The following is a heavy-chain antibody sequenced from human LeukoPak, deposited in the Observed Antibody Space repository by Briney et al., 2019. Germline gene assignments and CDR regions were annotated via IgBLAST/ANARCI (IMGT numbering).Heavy chain of an antibody. CDR2: INPNSGST. D-gene: IGHD2-2*01. V-gene: IGHV1-2*04. J-gene: IGHJ4*02. Sequence: GASVKVSCKASGYTFTGYYMHWGRQAPGQGLEWMGWINPNSGSTNYAQEFQGWVTMTRDTSISTAYMEVSRLRSDDTAVYYCARAAPPAVGNFDYWGQGTLVTVSS. CDR1: GYTFTGYY. CDR3: ARAAPPAVGNFDY.